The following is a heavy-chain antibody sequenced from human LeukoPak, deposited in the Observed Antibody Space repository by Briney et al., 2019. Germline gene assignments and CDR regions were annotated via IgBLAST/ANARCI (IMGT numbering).Heavy chain of an antibody. D-gene: IGHD6-13*01. V-gene: IGHV3-23*01. J-gene: IGHJ4*02. Sequence: GGSLRLSCAASGFTFSSYAMSWVRQAPGKGLEWVSAISGSGGSTYYADSVKGRFTISRDNSKNTLHLQMNSLRAEDTAVYYCAKGQTYSSSKFDYWGQGTLVTVSS. CDR2: ISGSGGST. CDR3: AKGQTYSSSKFDY. CDR1: GFTFSSYA.